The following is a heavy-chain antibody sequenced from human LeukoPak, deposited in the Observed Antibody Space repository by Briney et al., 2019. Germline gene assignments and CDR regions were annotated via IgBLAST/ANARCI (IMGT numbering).Heavy chain of an antibody. D-gene: IGHD3-22*01. J-gene: IGHJ6*03. Sequence: GGSLRLSCAASGFTFSSYGMHWVRQAPGKGLEWVAFIRYDGSNKYYADSVKGRFTISRDNSKNTLYLQMNSLRAEDTAVYYCAKEHDSSGYYASYYYYMDVWGKGTTVTISS. CDR2: IRYDGSNK. CDR3: AKEHDSSGYYASYYYYMDV. V-gene: IGHV3-30*02. CDR1: GFTFSSYG.